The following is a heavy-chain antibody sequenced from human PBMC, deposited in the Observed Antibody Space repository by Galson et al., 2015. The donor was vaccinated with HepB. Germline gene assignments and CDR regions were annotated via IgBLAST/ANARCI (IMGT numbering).Heavy chain of an antibody. CDR3: ARDHFAASGGIWFGEFTPSTSIDY. J-gene: IGHJ4*02. Sequence: SLRLSCAASGFTFSSYAMHWVRQAPGKGLEWVAVISYDGSNKYYADSVKGRFTISRDNSKTTLYLQMNSLRAEDTAVYYCARDHFAASGGIWFGEFTPSTSIDYWGQGTLVTVSS. V-gene: IGHV3-30*04. CDR1: GFTFSSYA. D-gene: IGHD3-10*01. CDR2: ISYDGSNK.